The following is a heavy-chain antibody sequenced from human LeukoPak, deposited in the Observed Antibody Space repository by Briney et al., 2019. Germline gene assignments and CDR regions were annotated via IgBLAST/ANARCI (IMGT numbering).Heavy chain of an antibody. D-gene: IGHD6-13*01. J-gene: IGHJ5*02. CDR1: GGSISSSSYY. V-gene: IGHV4-39*01. Sequence: SETLSPTCTVSGGSISSSSYYWGWIRQPPGKGLEWIGSIYYSGSTYYNPSLKSRVTISVDTSKNQFSLKLSSVTAADTAVYYCARRSIAAVTNWFDPWGQGTLVTVSS. CDR2: IYYSGST. CDR3: ARRSIAAVTNWFDP.